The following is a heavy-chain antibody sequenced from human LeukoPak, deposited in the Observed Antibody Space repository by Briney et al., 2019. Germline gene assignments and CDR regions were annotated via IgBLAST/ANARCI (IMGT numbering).Heavy chain of an antibody. CDR3: ARCTASCYANAFDV. CDR2: IYGSGGIT. Sequence: GGSLRLSCAASGFSFNNYAMSWVRQAPGKGLQWVSVIYGSGGITYYTDSAKGRFTISRDNSKNTLYLQMNSLRPEDTAVYYCARCTASCYANAFDVWGQGTLLTVSS. D-gene: IGHD2-2*01. V-gene: IGHV3-23*01. J-gene: IGHJ3*01. CDR1: GFSFNNYA.